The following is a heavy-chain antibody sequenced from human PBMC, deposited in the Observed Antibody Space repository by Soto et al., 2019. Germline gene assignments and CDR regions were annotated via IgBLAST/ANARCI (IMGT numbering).Heavy chain of an antibody. Sequence: PSETLSLTCTVSGGSISSYYWSWIRQPPGKGLEWIGYIYHSGSTYYNPSLKSRVTISVDTSKNQFSLKLSSMTAADTAVYYCARERPDGSRLDPWGQGTLVTVSS. CDR1: GGSISSYY. J-gene: IGHJ5*02. CDR3: ARERPDGSRLDP. D-gene: IGHD6-13*01. V-gene: IGHV4-59*12. CDR2: IYHSGST.